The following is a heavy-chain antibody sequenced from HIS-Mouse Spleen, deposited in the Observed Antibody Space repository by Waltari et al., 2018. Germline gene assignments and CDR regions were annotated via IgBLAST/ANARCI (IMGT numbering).Heavy chain of an antibody. CDR1: GGSFSGYY. CDR3: ASIIAAAGTGPGY. J-gene: IGHJ4*02. D-gene: IGHD6-13*01. V-gene: IGHV4-34*01. Sequence: QVQLQQWGAGLLKPSETLSLTCAVYGGSFSGYYWSWIRQPPGKGLEWIGEINHSGSNKYSPSLKSRVTISVDTSKNQFSRQLSSVTAADTAVYYCASIIAAAGTGPGYWGQGTLVTVSS. CDR2: INHSGSN.